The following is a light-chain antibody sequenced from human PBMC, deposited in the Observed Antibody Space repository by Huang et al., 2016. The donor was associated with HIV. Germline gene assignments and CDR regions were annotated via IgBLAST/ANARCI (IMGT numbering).Light chain of an antibody. CDR3: QQYYTTPRT. J-gene: IGKJ1*01. CDR2: WAS. CDR1: QSVLNSSNNKKY. V-gene: IGKV4-1*01. Sequence: DIVMTQSPDSLAVSLGERATINCTSSQSVLNSSNNKKYLAWYQQKPGQPPKLLIYWASTRGSGVPDRFSGSGSGTEFTLTISSLQAEDVAVYYCQQYYTTPRTFGQGTKVEIK.